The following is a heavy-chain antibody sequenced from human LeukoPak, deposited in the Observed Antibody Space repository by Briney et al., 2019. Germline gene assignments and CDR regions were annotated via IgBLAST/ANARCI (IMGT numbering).Heavy chain of an antibody. V-gene: IGHV4-39*07. CDR1: GGSISSSSYY. D-gene: IGHD6-13*01. Sequence: NPSETLSLTFTVSGGSISSSSYYWGWIRQPPGKGLEWIGSIYYSGSTYYNPSLKSRVTISVDTSKNQFSLKLSSVTAADTAVYYCAREDRSYSSSWFDYWGQGTLVTVSS. CDR3: AREDRSYSSSWFDY. J-gene: IGHJ4*02. CDR2: IYYSGST.